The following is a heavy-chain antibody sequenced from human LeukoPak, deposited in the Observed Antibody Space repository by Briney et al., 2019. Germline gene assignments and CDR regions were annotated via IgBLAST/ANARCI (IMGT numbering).Heavy chain of an antibody. J-gene: IGHJ2*01. CDR3: ARALIAASGWYFDL. Sequence: PGRSLRLSCAPAGFTFSSYSMNWVRQPPREGREWVSYISYSGSTKSYADSVKGRFTIYRDNAKNTLYLQMNSLRAEDAAVYYCARALIAASGWYFDLWGRGTLVTVSS. V-gene: IGHV3-48*04. CDR1: GFTFSSYS. D-gene: IGHD2-21*01. CDR2: ISYSGSTK.